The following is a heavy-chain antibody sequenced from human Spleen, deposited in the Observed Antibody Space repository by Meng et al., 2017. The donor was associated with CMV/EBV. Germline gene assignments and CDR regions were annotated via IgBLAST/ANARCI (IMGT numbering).Heavy chain of an antibody. V-gene: IGHV1-18*01. D-gene: IGHD2-2*02. J-gene: IGHJ6*02. CDR2: ISAYNGNT. CDR3: ARDYAPSVAAAIPAGYGMDV. Sequence: ASVKVSCKASGYTFTSYGISWVRQAPGQGLEWMGWISAYNGNTNYAQKLQGRVTMTTDTSTSTAYMELRSLRSDDTAVYYCARDYAPSVAAAIPAGYGMDVWGQGTTVTDSS. CDR1: GYTFTSYG.